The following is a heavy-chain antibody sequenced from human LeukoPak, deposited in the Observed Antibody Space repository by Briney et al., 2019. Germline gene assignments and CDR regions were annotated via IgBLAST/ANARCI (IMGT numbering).Heavy chain of an antibody. Sequence: GASVKVSCKASGGTFSSYAISWVQQAPGQGLEWMGGIIPLFGTPNYAQRFQGRVTITADESTSTAYMELRSLRSDDTAVYYCARDRVLLGYCSGGSCYPLNYWGQGTLVTVSS. CDR3: ARDRVLLGYCSGGSCYPLNY. CDR2: IIPLFGTP. J-gene: IGHJ4*02. V-gene: IGHV1-69*13. CDR1: GGTFSSYA. D-gene: IGHD2-15*01.